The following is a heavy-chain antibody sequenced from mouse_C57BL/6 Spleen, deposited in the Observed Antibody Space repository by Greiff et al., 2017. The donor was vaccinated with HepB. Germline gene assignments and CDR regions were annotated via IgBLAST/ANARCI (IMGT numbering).Heavy chain of an antibody. CDR2: IYPRDGST. Sequence: ESGPELVKPGASVKLSCKASGYTFTSYDINWVKQRPGQGLEWIGWIYPRDGSTKYNEKFKGKATLTVDTSSSTAYMELHSLTSEDSAVYFCARSAFLSTGFFDYLGQGTTLTVSS. J-gene: IGHJ2*01. CDR1: GYTFTSYD. CDR3: ARSAFLSTGFFDY. V-gene: IGHV1-85*01. D-gene: IGHD2-1*01.